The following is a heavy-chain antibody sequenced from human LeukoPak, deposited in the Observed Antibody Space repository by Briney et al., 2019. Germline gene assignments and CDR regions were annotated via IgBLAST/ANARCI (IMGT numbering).Heavy chain of an antibody. CDR3: AKDTSAWWYHRAYMNV. V-gene: IGHV3-23*01. D-gene: IGHD2-15*01. J-gene: IGHJ6*03. CDR1: GFTFSDYA. CDR2: ISGSGDKT. Sequence: GGSLRLSCAASGFTFSDYAMSWVRQAPGGGLEWVSAISGSGDKTFHADSLKGRFTTSRDNSKNTLSLQMSSLRVEDSAVYFCAKDTSAWWYHRAYMNVWGTGTTVTVSS.